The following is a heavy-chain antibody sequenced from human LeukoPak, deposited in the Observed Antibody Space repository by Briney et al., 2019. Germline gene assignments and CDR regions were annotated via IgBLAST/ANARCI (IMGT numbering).Heavy chain of an antibody. CDR3: STTYYYDSSEGY. Sequence: GGSLRLSCAASGFTFSSYAMSWVRQAPGKGLEWVSAISGSGGSTYYADSVKGRFTISRDNSKNTLYLQMNSLKTEDTAVYYCSTTYYYDSSEGYWGQGTLVTVSS. V-gene: IGHV3-23*01. D-gene: IGHD3-22*01. CDR1: GFTFSSYA. J-gene: IGHJ4*02. CDR2: ISGSGGST.